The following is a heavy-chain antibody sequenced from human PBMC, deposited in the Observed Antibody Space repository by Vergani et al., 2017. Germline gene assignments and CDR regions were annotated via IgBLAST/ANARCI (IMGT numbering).Heavy chain of an antibody. CDR3: AKGTGGRGYPSPYYYYGMDV. CDR2: ISYDGSNK. J-gene: IGHJ6*02. Sequence: QVQLVESGGGVVQPGRSLRLSCAASGFTFSSYGMHWVRQAPGKGLEWVAVISYDGSNKYYADSVKGRFTISRDNSKNTLYLQMNSLRAEDTAVYYCAKGTGGRGYPSPYYYYGMDVWGQGTTVTVSS. CDR1: GFTFSSYG. D-gene: IGHD3-22*01. V-gene: IGHV3-30*18.